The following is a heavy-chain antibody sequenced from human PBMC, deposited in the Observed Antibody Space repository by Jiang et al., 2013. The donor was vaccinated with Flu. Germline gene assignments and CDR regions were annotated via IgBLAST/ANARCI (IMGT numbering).Heavy chain of an antibody. V-gene: IGHV5-51*01. CDR2: IYPGDSDI. CDR3: ARPYSSGWFWFDP. Sequence: GIIYPGDSDINYSPPSQGHVTISADKSISTAYQQWSSLKASDTAMYYCARPYSSGWFWFDPWGQGTLVTVSS. D-gene: IGHD6-19*01. J-gene: IGHJ5*02.